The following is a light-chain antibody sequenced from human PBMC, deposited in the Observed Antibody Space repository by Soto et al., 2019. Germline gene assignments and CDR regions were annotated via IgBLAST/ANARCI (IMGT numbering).Light chain of an antibody. V-gene: IGLV1-40*01. CDR3: QSYDSSLSGYYV. Sequence: QSVLTQPPSVSGAPGQRVTISCTGSSSNIGAGYDVHWYQQLPGTAPKLLIYGNSNRPSGVPDRFSGSKSGTSASLAITGLQAEDEADYYCQSYDSSLSGYYVSGTGTKVTV. CDR2: GNS. CDR1: SSNIGAGYD. J-gene: IGLJ1*01.